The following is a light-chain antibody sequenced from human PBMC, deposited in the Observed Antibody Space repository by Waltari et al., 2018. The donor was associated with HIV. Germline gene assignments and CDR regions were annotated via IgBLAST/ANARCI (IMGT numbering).Light chain of an antibody. J-gene: IGLJ3*02. CDR3: NSRDSSGVV. CDR1: SLSTLL. CDR2: GEN. V-gene: IGLV3-19*01. Sequence: SELTQYPAVSVALGQTGRVTCQGDSLSTLLASWYQQKPGQAPLLVIYGENNRPSGIPDRFSVSSSGDTASLTITGAQAEDEADYYCNSRDSSGVVFGGGTKLTVL.